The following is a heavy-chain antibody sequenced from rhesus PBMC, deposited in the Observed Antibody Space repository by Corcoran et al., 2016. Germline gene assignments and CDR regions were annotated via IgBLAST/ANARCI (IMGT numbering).Heavy chain of an antibody. V-gene: IGHV4-169*01. CDR2: IYGSGSST. D-gene: IGHD1-32*01. CDR3: AHDHGSFDY. J-gene: IGHJ4*01. Sequence: QLQLQESGPGLVKPSETLSVTCAVSGGPISSSYWGWIPAPPAKGREGKGLEWIGYIYGSGSSTNYNPSLKSRVTLSVDTSKNQLSLKLSSVTTADTAVYYCAHDHGSFDYWGQGVLVTVSS. CDR1: GGPISSSY.